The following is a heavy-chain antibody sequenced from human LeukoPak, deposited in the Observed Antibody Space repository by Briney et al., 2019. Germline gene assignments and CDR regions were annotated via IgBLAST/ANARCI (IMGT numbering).Heavy chain of an antibody. CDR3: ARAMSTFGGVRNYFDS. V-gene: IGHV3-23*01. J-gene: IGHJ4*02. D-gene: IGHD3-16*01. CDR1: GFTFSSYA. CDR2: ISGSAGST. Sequence: GGSLRLSCAASGFTFSSYAMSWVRQAPGKGLEWVSVISGSAGSTYYADSVKGRFRISRDNAKSSLDLEMNSLRAEDTAVYYCARAMSTFGGVRNYFDSWGQGTLVTVSS.